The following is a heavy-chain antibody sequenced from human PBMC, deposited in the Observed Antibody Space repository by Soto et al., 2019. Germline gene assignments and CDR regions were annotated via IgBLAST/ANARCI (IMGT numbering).Heavy chain of an antibody. CDR1: GGTFSSYA. Sequence: ASVKFSCKASGGTFSSYAISWVRQAPGQGLEWMGGIIPIFGTANYAQKFQGRVTITADESTSTAYMELSSLRSEDTAVYYCARGKSDGYNSPFDYWGQGTLVTVSS. J-gene: IGHJ4*02. D-gene: IGHD5-12*01. CDR3: ARGKSDGYNSPFDY. CDR2: IIPIFGTA. V-gene: IGHV1-69*13.